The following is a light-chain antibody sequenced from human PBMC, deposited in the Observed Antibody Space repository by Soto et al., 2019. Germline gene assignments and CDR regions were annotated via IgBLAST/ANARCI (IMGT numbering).Light chain of an antibody. CDR3: QQYYSYWT. V-gene: IGKV1-5*01. J-gene: IGKJ1*01. CDR2: DAS. CDR1: QTISNW. Sequence: DIQMTQSPSTLSASVGDRVTITCRASQTISNWLAWYQQKPEKAPKLLIYDASSLEGGVPSRFSGSGSGTEFTLTLSSLQPDDFATYYCQQYYSYWTFGQGTKV.